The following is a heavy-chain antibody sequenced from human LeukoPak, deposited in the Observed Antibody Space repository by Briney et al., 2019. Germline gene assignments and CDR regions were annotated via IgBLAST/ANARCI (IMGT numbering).Heavy chain of an antibody. CDR3: AKRGVVIRVILVGFHKEAYYFDS. CDR2: ISDSGGST. Sequence: ETLSLTCTVSGASVSSEYWSWIRQAPGKGLEWVAGISDSGGSTNYADSVKGRFTISRDNPKNTLYLQMNSLRAEDTAVYFCAKRGVVIRVILVGFHKEAYYFDSWGQGALVTVSS. CDR1: GASVSSEY. D-gene: IGHD3-22*01. J-gene: IGHJ4*02. V-gene: IGHV3-23*01.